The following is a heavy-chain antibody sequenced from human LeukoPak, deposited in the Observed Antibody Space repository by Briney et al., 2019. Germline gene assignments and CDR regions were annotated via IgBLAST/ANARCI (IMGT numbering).Heavy chain of an antibody. CDR2: ISYDGSNK. V-gene: IGHV3-30*04. Sequence: GRSLRLSCAASGFTFSSYAMHWVRQAPGKGLEWVAVISYDGSNKYYAGSVKGRFTISRDNSKNTLYLQMNSLRAEDTAVYYCAKDFGSGITMVRGVPFYGMDVWGKGTRSPSPQ. D-gene: IGHD3-10*01. CDR1: GFTFSSYA. J-gene: IGHJ6*04. CDR3: AKDFGSGITMVRGVPFYGMDV.